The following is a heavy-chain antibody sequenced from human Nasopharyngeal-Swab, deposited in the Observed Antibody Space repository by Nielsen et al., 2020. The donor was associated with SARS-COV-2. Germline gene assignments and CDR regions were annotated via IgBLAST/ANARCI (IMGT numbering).Heavy chain of an antibody. CDR3: ARGITTLYYYYYMDV. V-gene: IGHV4-61*02. D-gene: IGHD3-10*01. CDR2: IYTSGST. Sequence: WIRQPPGKGLEWIGRIYTSGSTNYNPSPKSRVTISVDTSKNQFSLKLSSVTAADTAVYYCARGITTLYYYYYMDVWGKGTTVTVSS. J-gene: IGHJ6*03.